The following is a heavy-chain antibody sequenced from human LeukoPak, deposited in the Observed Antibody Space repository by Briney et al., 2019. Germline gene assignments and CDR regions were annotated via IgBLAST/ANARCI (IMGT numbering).Heavy chain of an antibody. CDR2: INADGSQK. V-gene: IGHV3-7*01. Sequence: PGGSLTLSCAASAFTFSGNWMSWVRQAQGKGLEWVASINADGSQKLYVDSVKGRFTISRDNTKSSLYLQMNSLGAEDTAMYYCAKLLGTATTYDSWGQGARVTVSS. CDR3: AKLLGTATTYDS. J-gene: IGHJ4*02. CDR1: AFTFSGNW. D-gene: IGHD5-24*01.